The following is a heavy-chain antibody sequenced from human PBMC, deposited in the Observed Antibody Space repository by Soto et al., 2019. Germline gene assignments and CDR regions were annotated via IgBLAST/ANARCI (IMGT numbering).Heavy chain of an antibody. CDR3: AKTSRGTANLRLGGPDGAFDI. CDR2: ISGSGGST. CDR1: GFTFSSYA. V-gene: IGHV3-23*01. Sequence: PGGSLRLSCAASGFTFSSYAMIWCRQSPFKWLEWVSAISGSGGSTYYADSVKGRFTISRDNSKNTLYLQMNSLRAEDTAVYYCAKTSRGTANLRLGGPDGAFDIWGQGTMVTVSS. D-gene: IGHD3-16*01. J-gene: IGHJ3*02.